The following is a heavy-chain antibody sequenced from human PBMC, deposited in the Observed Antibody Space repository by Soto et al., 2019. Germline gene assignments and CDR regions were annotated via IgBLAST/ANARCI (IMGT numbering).Heavy chain of an antibody. Sequence: GGSLRLSCAASGFTFSDHYMDWVRQAPGKGLEWVGRTRNKANNYITEYAVSVRGRFTISRDDSKKSLYLQINGLSTEDTAVYYCSTQSGSRGYGLDVWGQGTTVTVSS. CDR3: STQSGSRGYGLDV. D-gene: IGHD6-13*01. J-gene: IGHJ6*02. CDR1: GFTFSDHY. CDR2: TRNKANNYIT. V-gene: IGHV3-72*01.